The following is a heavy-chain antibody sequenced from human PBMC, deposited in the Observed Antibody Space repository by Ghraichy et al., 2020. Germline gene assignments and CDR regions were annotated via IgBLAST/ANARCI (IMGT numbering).Heavy chain of an antibody. CDR1: GGSISTYY. Sequence: SETLSLTCTVSGGSISTYYWSWIRQPPGKGLEWIGYIYYSGRTYYNPSLKSRVTISVDTSKNQFSLKLSSVTAADTAVYYCASSPFYSGSYGRFDYWGQGTLVTVSS. CDR2: IYYSGRT. D-gene: IGHD1-26*01. CDR3: ASSPFYSGSYGRFDY. J-gene: IGHJ4*02. V-gene: IGHV4-59*01.